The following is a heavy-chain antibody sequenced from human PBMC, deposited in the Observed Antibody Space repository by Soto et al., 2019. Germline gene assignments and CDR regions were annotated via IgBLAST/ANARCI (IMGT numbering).Heavy chain of an antibody. D-gene: IGHD3-10*01. V-gene: IGHV1-2*04. CDR3: AREVYGSGSYSPPLFDY. Sequence: GASVKVSCKASGYTFTGYYMHWVRQAPGQGLEWMGWINPNSGGTNYAQKFQGWVTMTRDTSISTAYMELSRLRSDDTAVYYCAREVYGSGSYSPPLFDYWGQGTLVIVSS. CDR2: INPNSGGT. CDR1: GYTFTGYY. J-gene: IGHJ4*02.